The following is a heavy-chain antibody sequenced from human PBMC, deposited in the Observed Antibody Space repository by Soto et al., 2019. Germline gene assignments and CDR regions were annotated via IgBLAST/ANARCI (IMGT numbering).Heavy chain of an antibody. J-gene: IGHJ6*02. CDR3: ACGLSGSVLLWFGECPPYCYGMDV. V-gene: IGHV1-69*06. D-gene: IGHD3-10*01. Sequence: SVKVSCKASGGTFSSYAISWVRQAPGQGLEWMGGIIPIYGKANYAQKFQGRVTITADKSTSTAYMELSSLRSEDTAVYYCACGLSGSVLLWFGECPPYCYGMDVWGQGTTVTVSS. CDR1: GGTFSSYA. CDR2: IIPIYGKA.